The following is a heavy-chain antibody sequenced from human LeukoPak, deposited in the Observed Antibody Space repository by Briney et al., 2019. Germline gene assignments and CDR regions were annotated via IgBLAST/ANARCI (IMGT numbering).Heavy chain of an antibody. CDR1: GYTFTGYY. D-gene: IGHD2-15*01. Sequence: GASVKVSCKASGYTFTGYYMHWVRQAPGQGLEWMGWINPNSGGTNYAQKFQGRVTMTRDTSISTAYMELSRLRSDDTAVYYCARGAVTHLYYYYYYMDVWGKGTTVTVSS. CDR2: INPNSGGT. J-gene: IGHJ6*03. V-gene: IGHV1-2*02. CDR3: ARGAVTHLYYYYYYMDV.